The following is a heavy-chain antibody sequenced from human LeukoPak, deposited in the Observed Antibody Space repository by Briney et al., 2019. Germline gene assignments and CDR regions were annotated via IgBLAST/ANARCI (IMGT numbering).Heavy chain of an antibody. D-gene: IGHD2/OR15-2a*01. Sequence: SEALSLTCTVSGDSINNYYWSWIRQPAGRGLEWLGRIYSTGSTNYNPSLKSRVTMSVDTSKNQFSLKLTSVTAADTAVYYCAKVQYGTFNWFDPWGQGTLVTVSS. V-gene: IGHV4-4*07. J-gene: IGHJ5*02. CDR1: GDSINNYY. CDR3: AKVQYGTFNWFDP. CDR2: IYSTGST.